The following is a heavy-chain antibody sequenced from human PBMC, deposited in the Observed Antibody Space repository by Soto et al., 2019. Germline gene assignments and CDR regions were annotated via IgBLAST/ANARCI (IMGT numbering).Heavy chain of an antibody. CDR3: ARGSSSYYDYGMDV. CDR2: SDDSGST. J-gene: IGHJ6*02. Sequence: SETLSLTCAVSGDSISRGGYSWTWIRQPPGKALEWLGNSDDSGSTSYNPSLKSRVTMSADTSKNQFSLRLTSVTAADTAGYFCARGSSSYYDYGMDVWGQGTTVTVSS. V-gene: IGHV4-30-2*01. D-gene: IGHD6-6*01. CDR1: GDSISRGGYS.